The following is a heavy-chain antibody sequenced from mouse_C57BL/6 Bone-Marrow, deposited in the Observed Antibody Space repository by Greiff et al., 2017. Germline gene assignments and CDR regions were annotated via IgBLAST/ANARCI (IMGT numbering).Heavy chain of an antibody. V-gene: IGHV1-69*01. Sequence: QVQLQQSGAELVMPGASVKLSCKASGYTFTSYWMHWVKQRPGQGLEWIGEIDPSDSYTNYNQKFKGKSTLTVDKSSNTAYMQLSSLTSKDSAVDYWVRDTTSEAVAKWGRGTSVLVTS. CDR1: GYTFTSYW. CDR3: VRDTTSEAVAK. D-gene: IGHD1-1*01. CDR2: IDPSDSYT. J-gene: IGHJ4*01.